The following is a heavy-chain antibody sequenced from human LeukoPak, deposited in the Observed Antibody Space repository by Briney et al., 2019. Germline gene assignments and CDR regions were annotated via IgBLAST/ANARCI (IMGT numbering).Heavy chain of an antibody. CDR1: GYTFTGYY. CDR3: ARAYGSGSYYPPPLY. CDR2: INPNSGGT. D-gene: IGHD3-10*01. J-gene: IGHJ4*02. V-gene: IGHV1-2*02. Sequence: GASVKVSCKASGYTFTGYYMHWVRQAPGQGLEWMGWINPNSGGTNYAQKFQGRVTMTRDTSISTAYMELSRLRSDDTAVYYCARAYGSGSYYPPPLYWGQGTLVTVSS.